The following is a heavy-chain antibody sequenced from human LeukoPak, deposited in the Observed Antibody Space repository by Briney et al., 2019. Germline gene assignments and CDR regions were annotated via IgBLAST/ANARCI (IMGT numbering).Heavy chain of an antibody. J-gene: IGHJ4*02. Sequence: GGSLRLSCATSGFTFSSYSVNWVRQAPGKALEWVSSISSSSLYIYYADSVRGRFTISRHNAKSSLYLQMNSLRAEDTAVYYCASEQSGTYYRPFDSWGQGTLVTVSS. CDR2: ISSSSLYI. V-gene: IGHV3-21*01. CDR3: ASEQSGTYYRPFDS. CDR1: GFTFSSYS. D-gene: IGHD1-26*01.